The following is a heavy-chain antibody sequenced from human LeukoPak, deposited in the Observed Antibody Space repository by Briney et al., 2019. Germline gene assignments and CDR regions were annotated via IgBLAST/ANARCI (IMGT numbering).Heavy chain of an antibody. J-gene: IGHJ4*02. D-gene: IGHD3-16*01. CDR2: LSDRDGRT. CDR3: ANRNLGTYYFNY. CDR1: GFTFGHY. V-gene: IGHV3-23*01. Sequence: GGSLRLSCAASGFTFGHYVTWARQAPGRGLGWVSTLSDRDGRTYYADSVRGRFTISSDDSKNTVYLQMNSLRAEDTAVYFCANRNLGTYYFNYWGQGTLVTVSS.